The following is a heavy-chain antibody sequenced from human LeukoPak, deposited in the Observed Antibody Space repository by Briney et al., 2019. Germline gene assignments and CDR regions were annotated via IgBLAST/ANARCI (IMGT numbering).Heavy chain of an antibody. CDR3: ARGAIVVGHYFDY. CDR2: IYYSGST. Sequence: SETLSLTCTVSGGSISSSSYYWGWIRQPPGKGLEWIGSIYYSGSTYYNPSLKSRVTISVDRSKNQFSLKLSSVTAADTAVYYCARGAIVVGHYFDYWGQGTLVTVSS. D-gene: IGHD3-22*01. J-gene: IGHJ4*02. CDR1: GGSISSSSYY. V-gene: IGHV4-39*07.